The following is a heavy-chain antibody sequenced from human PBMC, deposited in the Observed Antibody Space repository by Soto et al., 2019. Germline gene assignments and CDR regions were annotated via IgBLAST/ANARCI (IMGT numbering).Heavy chain of an antibody. CDR1: GYTFTSYD. Sequence: QVQLVQSGAEVKKPGASVKVSCKASGYTFTSYDINWVQQATGQGLEWMGRMNPNSGDTGLAQKFQGRITMIRNTSITTAYMELSSLRSEDTAVYYCARDGSKIDGYGVQLGYWGQGTVVTVSS. D-gene: IGHD4-17*01. CDR3: ARDGSKIDGYGVQLGY. CDR2: MNPNSGDT. J-gene: IGHJ4*02. V-gene: IGHV1-8*01.